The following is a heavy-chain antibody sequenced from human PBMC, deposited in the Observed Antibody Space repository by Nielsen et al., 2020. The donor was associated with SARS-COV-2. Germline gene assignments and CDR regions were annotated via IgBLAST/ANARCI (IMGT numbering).Heavy chain of an antibody. Sequence: GESLKISCAASGFTFSASWMAWVRQAPGKGLEWLSNIRPDGTGANYVDSVKGRFTISRDNAKNLLYLQMNSLRAEDTAVYYCARAKFYDSGVDPWGQGTLVTVSS. V-gene: IGHV3-7*01. J-gene: IGHJ5*02. CDR1: GFTFSASW. CDR3: ARAKFYDSGVDP. D-gene: IGHD5/OR15-5a*01. CDR2: IRPDGTGA.